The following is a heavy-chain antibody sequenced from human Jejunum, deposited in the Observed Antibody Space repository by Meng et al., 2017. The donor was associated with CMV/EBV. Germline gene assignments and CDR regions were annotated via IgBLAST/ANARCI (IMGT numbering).Heavy chain of an antibody. Sequence: TLSLTCVVSGGSLIGTDWWNWVRQPPGGGLEWIGEIFHSGATNYNTSLKSRVTISIDNSKTQFSLKLTSVTAADTAVYFCGDPPAGYWGQGVLVTVSS. J-gene: IGHJ4*02. CDR3: GDPPAGY. CDR2: IFHSGAT. CDR1: GGSLIGTDW. V-gene: IGHV4-4*01.